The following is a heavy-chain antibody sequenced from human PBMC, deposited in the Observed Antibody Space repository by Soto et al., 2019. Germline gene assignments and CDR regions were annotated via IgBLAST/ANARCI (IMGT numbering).Heavy chain of an antibody. CDR1: GFTFSSYA. CDR3: AKEKIAVAVNWLDP. V-gene: IGHV3-23*01. J-gene: IGHJ5*02. D-gene: IGHD6-19*01. Sequence: GGSLRLSCAASGFTFSSYAMSWVRQAPGEGLEWVSAISGSAGGTYYADSVKGPFTISRDNSKNTLYLQMSRVRAEDTAVYYCAKEKIAVAVNWLDPWGQGTLVTVSS. CDR2: ISGSAGGT.